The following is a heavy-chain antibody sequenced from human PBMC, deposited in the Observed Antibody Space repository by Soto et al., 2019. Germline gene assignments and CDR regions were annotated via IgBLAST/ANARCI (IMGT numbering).Heavy chain of an antibody. J-gene: IGHJ4*02. CDR2: IYKSGST. Sequence: SETLSLTCTVSGGSISGYSWTWIRQPPGKGLEWIGYIYKSGSTNYNPSLKSRVTMSVDTSKSQLSLKLTSVTAADTAVYYCARGVPNCSTSRCYTDFRSPGALVT. V-gene: IGHV4-59*01. CDR3: ARGVPNCSTSRCYTDF. D-gene: IGHD2-2*01. CDR1: GGSISGYS.